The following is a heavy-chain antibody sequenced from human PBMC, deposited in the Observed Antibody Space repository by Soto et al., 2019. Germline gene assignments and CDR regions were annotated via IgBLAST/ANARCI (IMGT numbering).Heavy chain of an antibody. D-gene: IGHD3-10*01. Sequence: EVQLVQSGAEVKKPGESLRISCKGSGYSFTSYWISWVRQMPGKGLEWMGRIDPSDSYTNYSPSFQGHVTISADKSISTAYRQWSSLKASDTAMYYCARLGKGSGPEEDFQHWGQGTLVTVSS. CDR3: ARLGKGSGPEEDFQH. CDR2: IDPSDSYT. CDR1: GYSFTSYW. J-gene: IGHJ1*01. V-gene: IGHV5-10-1*01.